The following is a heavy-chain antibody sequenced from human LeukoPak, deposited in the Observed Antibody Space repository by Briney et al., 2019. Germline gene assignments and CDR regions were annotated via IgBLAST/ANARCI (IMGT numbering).Heavy chain of an antibody. Sequence: SVKVSCKASGGTFSSYAISWVRQAPGQGLEWMGRIIPILGIANYAQKFQGRVTITADKSTSTAYMELSSLRSEDTAVYYCARGVTDYGSGSYQSYWGQGTLVTVSS. J-gene: IGHJ4*02. CDR3: ARGVTDYGSGSYQSY. CDR1: GGTFSSYA. CDR2: IIPILGIA. V-gene: IGHV1-69*04. D-gene: IGHD3-10*01.